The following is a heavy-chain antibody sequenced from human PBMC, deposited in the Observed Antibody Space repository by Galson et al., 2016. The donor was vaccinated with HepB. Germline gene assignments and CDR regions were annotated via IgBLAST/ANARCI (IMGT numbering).Heavy chain of an antibody. Sequence: CAISGDIVSSDSAAWNWIRQSPSRGLEWLGRTFYRSKWYIEYAPSVRSRLSISPDTFKNQFSLQLNSVTAADTAVYYCARERDIVLHYYNGMDVWGKGTTVTVSS. V-gene: IGHV6-1*01. D-gene: IGHD2-8*01. J-gene: IGHJ6*04. CDR1: GDIVSSDSAA. CDR2: TFYRSKWYI. CDR3: ARERDIVLHYYNGMDV.